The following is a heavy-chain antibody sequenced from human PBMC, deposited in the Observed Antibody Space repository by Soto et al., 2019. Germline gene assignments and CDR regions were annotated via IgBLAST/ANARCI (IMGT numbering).Heavy chain of an antibody. J-gene: IGHJ4*02. CDR2: ISGSGGST. Sequence: EVQLLESGGGLVQPGGSLRLSCAASGFTFSSYAMSWVRQAPGKGLEWVSAISGSGGSTYYADSVKGRFTISRDNSKTTLYRQMNSLRAEDTAVYYCAKGVTMVRGVREPFDYWGQGTLVTVSS. D-gene: IGHD3-10*01. CDR1: GFTFSSYA. V-gene: IGHV3-23*01. CDR3: AKGVTMVRGVREPFDY.